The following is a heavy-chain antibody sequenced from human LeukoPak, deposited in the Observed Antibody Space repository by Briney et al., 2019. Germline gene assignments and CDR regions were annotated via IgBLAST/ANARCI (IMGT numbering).Heavy chain of an antibody. CDR2: IYSGGST. CDR3: ASLGGIAAADYYFDY. Sequence: GGSLRLSCAASGFTVRSNYMSWVRQAPGKGLEWVSVIYSGGSTYYVDPVKGRFTISRDNSKNTLYLQMNSLRAEDTAVYYCASLGGIAAADYYFDYWGQGTLVTVSS. CDR1: GFTVRSNY. D-gene: IGHD6-13*01. V-gene: IGHV3-66*01. J-gene: IGHJ4*02.